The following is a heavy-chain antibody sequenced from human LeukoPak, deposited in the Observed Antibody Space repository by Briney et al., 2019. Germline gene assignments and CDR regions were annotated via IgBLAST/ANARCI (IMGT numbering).Heavy chain of an antibody. CDR2: ISYDGSNK. CDR3: ARDIYDFWSGYTPLGYFDL. J-gene: IGHJ2*01. Sequence: GGSLRLSCAASGFTFSSYAMHWVRQAPGKGLEWVAVISYDGSNKYYADSVKGRFTISRDNSKNTLYLQMNSLRAEDTAVYYCARDIYDFWSGYTPLGYFDLWGRGTLVTVSS. CDR1: GFTFSSYA. V-gene: IGHV3-30-3*01. D-gene: IGHD3-3*01.